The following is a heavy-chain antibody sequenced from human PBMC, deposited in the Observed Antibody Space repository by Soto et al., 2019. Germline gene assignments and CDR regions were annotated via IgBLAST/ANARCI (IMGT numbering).Heavy chain of an antibody. Sequence: ASVKVSCKASGYRFTGYYMHWVRQAPGQGLEWMGWINPNSGGTNYAQKFQGWVTMTRDTSISTAYMELSRLRSDDTAVYYCARVRLLDYGMDVWGQGTTVTVSS. V-gene: IGHV1-2*04. J-gene: IGHJ6*02. CDR2: INPNSGGT. CDR3: ARVRLLDYGMDV. D-gene: IGHD1-26*01. CDR1: GYRFTGYY.